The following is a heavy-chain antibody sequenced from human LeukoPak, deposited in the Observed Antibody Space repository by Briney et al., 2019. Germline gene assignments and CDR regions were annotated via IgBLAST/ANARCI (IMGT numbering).Heavy chain of an antibody. J-gene: IGHJ4*02. D-gene: IGHD3-22*01. Sequence: ASVKVSCKVSGYTLTELSMHWVRQAPGKGLEWMGGFDPEDGETIYEQKFQGRVTMTEDTSTDTAYMELSSLRSEDTAVYYCATGPGYYDSSGYYANWGQGTLVTVSS. CDR3: ATGPGYYDSSGYYAN. CDR1: GYTLTELS. V-gene: IGHV1-24*01. CDR2: FDPEDGET.